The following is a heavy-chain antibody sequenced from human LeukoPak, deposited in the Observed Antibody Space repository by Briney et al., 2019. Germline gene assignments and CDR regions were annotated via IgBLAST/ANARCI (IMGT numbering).Heavy chain of an antibody. D-gene: IGHD3-16*02. CDR1: GGSISSYY. J-gene: IGHJ4*02. CDR3: ASTTSTYDYVWGSYRRSYYFDC. CDR2: IYYSGST. V-gene: IGHV4-59*01. Sequence: HSETLSLTCTVSGGSISSYYWSWIRQPPGKGLEWIGYIYYSGSTNYNPSLKSRVTISVDTSKNQFSLKLSSVTAADTAVYYCASTTSTYDYVWGSYRRSYYFDCWGQGTLVTVSS.